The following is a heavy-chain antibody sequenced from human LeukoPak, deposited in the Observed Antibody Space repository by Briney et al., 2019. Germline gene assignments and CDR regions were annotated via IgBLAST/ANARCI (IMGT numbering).Heavy chain of an antibody. J-gene: IGHJ4*02. D-gene: IGHD2-15*01. CDR1: GFTFSNSW. CDR2: INPDGSKV. CDR3: ARDRGYSSFDY. Sequence: GGSLRLSCAAYGFTFSNSWMTWVRQAPGKVLEWVATINPDGSKVAYVDSVKGRFTISRDNAKNSVYLQMSSLRVEETGVFYCARDRGYSSFDYWGQGALVAVSS. V-gene: IGHV3-7*01.